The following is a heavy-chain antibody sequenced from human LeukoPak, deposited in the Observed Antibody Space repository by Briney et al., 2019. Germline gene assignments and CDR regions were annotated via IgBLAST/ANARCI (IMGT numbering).Heavy chain of an antibody. CDR1: GFTFSSYA. CDR3: ARDQGWCSGGSCYGVY. D-gene: IGHD2-15*01. V-gene: IGHV3-23*01. J-gene: IGHJ4*02. CDR2: ISGSGGST. Sequence: GGSLRLSCAASGFTFSSYAMSWVRQAPGKGLEWVSAISGSGGSTYYADSVKGRFTISRDNSKNTLYLQMNSLRAEDTAVYYCARDQGWCSGGSCYGVYWGQGTLVTVSS.